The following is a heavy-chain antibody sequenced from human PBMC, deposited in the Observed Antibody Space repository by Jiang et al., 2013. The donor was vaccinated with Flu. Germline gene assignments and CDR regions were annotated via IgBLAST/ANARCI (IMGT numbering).Heavy chain of an antibody. CDR2: IGTAGDT. Sequence: QLVESGGGLVQPGGSLRLSCAASGFTFSSYDMHWVRQATGKGLEWVSAIGTAGDTYYAGSVKGRFTISRENAKNSLYLQMDSLRAGDTAVYYCARAGSADWYFDLWGRGTLVTVSS. CDR1: GFTFSSYD. V-gene: IGHV3-13*01. CDR3: ARAGSADWYFDL. J-gene: IGHJ2*01.